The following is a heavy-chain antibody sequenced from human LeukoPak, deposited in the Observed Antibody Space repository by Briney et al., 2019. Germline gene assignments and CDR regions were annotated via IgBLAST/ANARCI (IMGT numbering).Heavy chain of an antibody. J-gene: IGHJ4*02. V-gene: IGHV4-39*07. CDR2: IYYSGST. D-gene: IGHD6-13*01. CDR1: GGSISSSSYY. CDR3: AIGRGGQQLGDY. Sequence: ETSETLSLTCTVSGGSISSSSYYWGWIRQPPGKGLEWIGSIYYSGSTYYNPSLKSRVTISVDTSKNQFSLKLSSVTAADTAVYYCAIGRGGQQLGDYWGQGTLVTVSS.